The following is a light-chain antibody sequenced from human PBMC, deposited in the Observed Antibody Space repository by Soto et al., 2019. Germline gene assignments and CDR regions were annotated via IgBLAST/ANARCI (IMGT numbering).Light chain of an antibody. CDR3: HQYGISPGT. V-gene: IGKV3-20*01. CDR1: QSVRSNY. Sequence: EIGLTQSPGTLSLSPGERATLSCRASQSVRSNYLAWYQQKPGQAPSLLIYGASTRATGIPDRFSGSGSGTDFTLTITRLEPEDFSVYYCHQYGISPGTFGQGNKLEIK. CDR2: GAS. J-gene: IGKJ2*01.